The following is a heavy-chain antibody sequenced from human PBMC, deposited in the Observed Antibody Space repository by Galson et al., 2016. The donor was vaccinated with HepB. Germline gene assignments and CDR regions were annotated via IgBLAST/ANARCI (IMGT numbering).Heavy chain of an antibody. V-gene: IGHV1-69*06. CDR3: ARGRAYYYENRGYFDAFDI. D-gene: IGHD3-22*01. CDR1: GDIFSGYA. CDR2: IIPIIDTA. Sequence: SVKVSCKASGDIFSGYALSWVRQAPGQGLEWMGGIIPIIDTANYAQKFQGRVTITADKSTNIAYMELSRLRSEDTAVYYCARGRAYYYENRGYFDAFDIWGQGTMVTVSS. J-gene: IGHJ3*02.